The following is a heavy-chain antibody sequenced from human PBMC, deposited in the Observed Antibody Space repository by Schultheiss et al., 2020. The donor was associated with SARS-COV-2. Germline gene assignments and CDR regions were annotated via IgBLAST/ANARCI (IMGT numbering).Heavy chain of an antibody. V-gene: IGHV1-2*04. CDR1: GYTFTGYY. D-gene: IGHD2-15*01. CDR2: INPNSGGT. J-gene: IGHJ5*02. Sequence: ASVKVSCKASGYTFTGYYMHWVRQAPGQGLEWMGWINPNSGGTNYAQKFQGWVTMTRDTSISTAYMELSRLRSDDTAVYYCARAHSTRRVVVVAATVSRLGWFDPWGQGTLVTVSS. CDR3: ARAHSTRRVVVVAATVSRLGWFDP.